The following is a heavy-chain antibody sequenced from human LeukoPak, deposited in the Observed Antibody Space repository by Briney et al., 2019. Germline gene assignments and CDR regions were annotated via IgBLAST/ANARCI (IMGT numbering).Heavy chain of an antibody. CDR3: AKDVESSGYFIVGSDAFDI. J-gene: IGHJ3*02. CDR1: GFTFSSYA. V-gene: IGHV3-23*01. Sequence: GGSLRLSCAASGFTFSSYAMSWVRQAPGKGLEWVPAISGSGGSTYYADSVKGRFTISRDNSKNTLYLQMNSLRAEDTAVYYCAKDVESSGYFIVGSDAFDIWGQGTMVTVSS. D-gene: IGHD3-22*01. CDR2: ISGSGGST.